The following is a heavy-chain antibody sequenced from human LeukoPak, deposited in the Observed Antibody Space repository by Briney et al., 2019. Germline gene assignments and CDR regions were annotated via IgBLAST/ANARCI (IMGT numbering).Heavy chain of an antibody. CDR2: ISSSSSYT. CDR1: GFTFSDYY. Sequence: GGSLRLSCAASGFTFSDYYMSWIRQAPGNGLEWVSYISSSSSYTNYADSVKGRFTISRDSAKNSLYLQMNSLRAEDTAVYYCARVIGGIRYFDWYNWFDPWGQGTLVTVSS. J-gene: IGHJ5*02. V-gene: IGHV3-11*05. D-gene: IGHD3-9*01. CDR3: ARVIGGIRYFDWYNWFDP.